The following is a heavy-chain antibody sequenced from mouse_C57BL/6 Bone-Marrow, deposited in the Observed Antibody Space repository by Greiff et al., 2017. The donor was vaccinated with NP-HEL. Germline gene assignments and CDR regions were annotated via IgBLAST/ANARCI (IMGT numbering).Heavy chain of an antibody. CDR1: GYTFTEYT. D-gene: IGHD1-1*01. V-gene: IGHV1-62-2*01. CDR3: ARHEGDYGSYWYFDV. J-gene: IGHJ1*03. CDR2: VYPGSGSI. Sequence: QVQLQQSGAELVKPGASVQLSCKASGYTFTEYTIHWVKQRSGKGLEWIGWVYPGSGSIKYNEKFKDKATLNADKSSSTVYMELSRLTSEDSAVYFCARHEGDYGSYWYFDVWGTGTTVTVSS.